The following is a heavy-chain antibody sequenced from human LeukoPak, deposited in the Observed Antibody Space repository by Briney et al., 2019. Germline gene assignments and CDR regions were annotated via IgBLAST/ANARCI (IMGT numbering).Heavy chain of an antibody. D-gene: IGHD3-10*01. J-gene: IGHJ5*01. CDR2: IHYSGST. CDR3: ARLVWLGESPGSWFDS. V-gene: IGHV4-59*11. Sequence: SETLSLTCTVSGGSITSHFWSWIRQPPRKGLEWIGYIHYSGSTNYNPSLKSRVTISPDTSKNQLFLKLNSVTAADTAVYYCARLVWLGESPGSWFDSWGQGTLVTVSS. CDR1: GGSITSHF.